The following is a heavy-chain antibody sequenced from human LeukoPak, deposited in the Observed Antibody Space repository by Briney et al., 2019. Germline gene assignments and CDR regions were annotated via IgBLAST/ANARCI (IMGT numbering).Heavy chain of an antibody. J-gene: IGHJ4*02. CDR1: GFSVSGKF. CDR2: IHYDGKI. CDR3: AKGEKTRPFGGVIDY. V-gene: IGHV3-53*01. Sequence: GGSLRLSCAASGFSVSGKFMSWVRQAPGKGLEWVSIIHYDGKIRYAGSVGGRFTIYRDDSENTLYLQMNSLRAEDTAVYYCAKGEKTRPFGGVIDYWGQGTLVTVSS. D-gene: IGHD3-16*02.